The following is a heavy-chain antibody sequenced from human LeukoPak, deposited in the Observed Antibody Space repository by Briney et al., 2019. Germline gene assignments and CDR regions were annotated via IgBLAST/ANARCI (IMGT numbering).Heavy chain of an antibody. CDR1: GYTFTGYY. D-gene: IGHD2-21*01. V-gene: IGHV1-2*02. CDR3: ARALFDDAFDI. Sequence: ASVKVSCKASGYTFTGYYMHWVRQAPRQGLEWMGWINPNSGGTNYAQKFQGRVTMTGDTSISTAYMELSRLRSDDTAVYYCARALFDDAFDIWGQGTXVTVSS. J-gene: IGHJ3*02. CDR2: INPNSGGT.